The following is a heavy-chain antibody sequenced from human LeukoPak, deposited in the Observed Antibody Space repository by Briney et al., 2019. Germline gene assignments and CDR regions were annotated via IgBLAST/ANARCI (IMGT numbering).Heavy chain of an antibody. Sequence: ASVTVSLKASVYTLASYDINWVRQAPGQGLEWVGWMNPNSGTTGYAQKFQDRITLTRDTSISTAYLELSSLTSDDTAVYYCARDYGGNSGWFDPWGQGTLVTVSS. V-gene: IGHV1-8*01. CDR3: ARDYGGNSGWFDP. J-gene: IGHJ5*02. CDR1: VYTLASYD. D-gene: IGHD4-23*01. CDR2: MNPNSGTT.